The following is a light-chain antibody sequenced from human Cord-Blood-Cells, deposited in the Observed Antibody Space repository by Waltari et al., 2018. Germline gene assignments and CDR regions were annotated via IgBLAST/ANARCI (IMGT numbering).Light chain of an antibody. J-gene: IGKJ1*01. V-gene: IGKV1-39*01. CDR2: AAS. CDR3: QQSYSTPWT. CDR1: QRISSY. Sequence: DIQMTKPPSSLSASVGDRVTTTCRASQRISSYLNWYQQKPGKAPKLLIYAASSLQSGVPSRFSGSGSGTDFTLTISSLQPEDFATYYCQQSYSTPWTFGQGTKVEIK.